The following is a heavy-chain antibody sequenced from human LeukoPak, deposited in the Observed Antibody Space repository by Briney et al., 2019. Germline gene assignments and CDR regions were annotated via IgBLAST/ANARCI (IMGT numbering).Heavy chain of an antibody. Sequence: ASVKVSCKASGYTFTSYDINWVRQATGQGLEWMGWMNPNSGGTNYAQKFQGRVTMSRDTSISTAYMELSRLRSDDTAVYYCAREAAAGFDYWGQGTLDTVSS. V-gene: IGHV1-2*02. CDR2: MNPNSGGT. J-gene: IGHJ4*02. CDR3: AREAAAGFDY. CDR1: GYTFTSYD. D-gene: IGHD6-13*01.